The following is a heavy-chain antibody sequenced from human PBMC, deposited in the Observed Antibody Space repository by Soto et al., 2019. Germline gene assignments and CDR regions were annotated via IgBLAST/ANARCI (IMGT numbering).Heavy chain of an antibody. V-gene: IGHV3-15*07. CDR2: IKSKTDGGTT. Sequence: EVQLVESGGGLVKPGGSLRLSCAASGFTFSNAWMNWVRQAPGKGLEWVGRIKSKTDGGTTDYAAPVKGRFTISRDDSKNTLYLQMNSLKTEDTAVYYCTTDKDYYGSGRWWGSGWFHKDWGQGTLVTVSS. CDR3: TTDKDYYGSGRWWGSGWFHKD. D-gene: IGHD3-10*01. CDR1: GFTFSNAW. J-gene: IGHJ4*02.